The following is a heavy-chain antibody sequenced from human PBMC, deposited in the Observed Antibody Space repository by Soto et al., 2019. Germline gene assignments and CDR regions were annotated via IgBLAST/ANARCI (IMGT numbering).Heavy chain of an antibody. J-gene: IGHJ6*02. Sequence: QVQLVESGGGVVQPGRSLRLSCAASGFTFSSYAMHWVRQAPGKGLEWVAVISYDGSNKYYADSVKGRFTISRDNSKNPLYLQMNRLRAEDTAVYYCARDRGYSYGLYYYYGMDVWGQGTTVTVSS. D-gene: IGHD5-18*01. CDR1: GFTFSSYA. V-gene: IGHV3-30-3*01. CDR2: ISYDGSNK. CDR3: ARDRGYSYGLYYYYGMDV.